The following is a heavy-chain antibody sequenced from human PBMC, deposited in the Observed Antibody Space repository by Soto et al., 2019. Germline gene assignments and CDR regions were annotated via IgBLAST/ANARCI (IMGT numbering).Heavy chain of an antibody. CDR1: GYNFSDYD. Sequence: VQLVQSGAEVKKPGASVKVSCKASGYNFSDYDINWVRQAPEQGLEWMGWVNPNSGNTGYAQKLQGRVTMTRDFFTSTAYMELSSLTSEDTAVYYWARRARMGTQLWLPFDDWAQGTLVTVSS. V-gene: IGHV1-8*01. CDR3: ARRARMGTQLWLPFDD. J-gene: IGHJ4*02. CDR2: VNPNSGNT. D-gene: IGHD3-9*01.